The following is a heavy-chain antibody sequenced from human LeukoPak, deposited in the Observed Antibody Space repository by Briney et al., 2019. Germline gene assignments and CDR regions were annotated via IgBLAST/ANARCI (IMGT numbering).Heavy chain of an antibody. CDR3: ARDLSSVLVPAASRGGDY. CDR2: ISGYNGNT. CDR1: GYTFISYG. J-gene: IGHJ4*02. D-gene: IGHD2-2*01. Sequence: ASVKVSCKASGYTFISYGISWVRQAPGQGLEWMEWISGYNGNTSYAQNLQGRVTMTTDTSTSTAYMELRSLRSDDTAVYYCARDLSSVLVPAASRGGDYWGQGTLVTVAS. V-gene: IGHV1-18*01.